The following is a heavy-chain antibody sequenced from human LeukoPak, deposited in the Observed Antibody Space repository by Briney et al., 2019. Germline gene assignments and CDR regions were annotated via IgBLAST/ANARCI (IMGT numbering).Heavy chain of an antibody. CDR3: TGRFLEWLLYFDY. J-gene: IGHJ4*02. D-gene: IGHD3-3*01. V-gene: IGHV3-49*04. Sequence: PGGSLRLSCTASGFTFGDYAMSWVRQAPGKGLEWVGFIRSKAYGGTTEYAASVKGRFTISRDDSKSIAYLQMNSLKTEDTAVYYCTGRFLEWLLYFDYWGQGTLVTVSS. CDR1: GFTFGDYA. CDR2: IRSKAYGGTT.